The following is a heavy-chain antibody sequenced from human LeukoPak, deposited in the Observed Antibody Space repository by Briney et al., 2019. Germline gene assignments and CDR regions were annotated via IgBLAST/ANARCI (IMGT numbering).Heavy chain of an antibody. D-gene: IGHD5-12*01. CDR1: GYTFTSYY. Sequence: GASVKVSCKAFGYTFTSYYMHWVRQAPGQGLEWMGTINPNGGSTSYAQKFQGRVTMTRNTSISTAYMELSSLRSEDTAVYYCARGYPSYSGYDSDYYYYYMDVWGKGTAVTVSS. CDR3: ARGYPSYSGYDSDYYYYYMDV. J-gene: IGHJ6*03. V-gene: IGHV1-46*01. CDR2: INPNGGST.